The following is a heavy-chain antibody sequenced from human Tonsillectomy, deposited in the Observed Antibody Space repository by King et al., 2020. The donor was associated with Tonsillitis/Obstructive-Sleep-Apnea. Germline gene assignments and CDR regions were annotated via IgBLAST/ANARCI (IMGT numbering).Heavy chain of an antibody. Sequence: LQLQESGPGLVKPSETLSLTCTVSGGSISRYFWSWLRQPPGKGLEWIGYIYYGESTNYNPSLKSRVTISVDTSKNQFSLKLSPVTAADTAVYYCARDMVLEAGGDAFDIWGRGTMVTVSS. CDR3: ARDMVLEAGGDAFDI. J-gene: IGHJ3*02. CDR2: IYYGEST. V-gene: IGHV4-59*01. CDR1: GGSISRYF. D-gene: IGHD2-8*01.